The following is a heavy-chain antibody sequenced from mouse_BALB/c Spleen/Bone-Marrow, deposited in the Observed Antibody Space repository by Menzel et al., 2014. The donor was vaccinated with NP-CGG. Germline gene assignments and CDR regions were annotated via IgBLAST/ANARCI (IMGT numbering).Heavy chain of an antibody. CDR2: IYPGSGST. CDR1: GYTFTSYW. Sequence: LQQSGSELVRPGASVKLSCKASGYTFTSYWMHWVKQRPGQGLEWIGIIYPGSGSTNYDEKFKSKATLTVDTSSSTAYMQLSSLTSEDSAVYYCTRSFPYWGQGTLVTVSA. V-gene: IGHV1S22*01. J-gene: IGHJ3*01. CDR3: TRSFPY.